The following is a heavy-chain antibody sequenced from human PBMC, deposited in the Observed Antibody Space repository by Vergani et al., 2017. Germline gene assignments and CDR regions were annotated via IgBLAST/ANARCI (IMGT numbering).Heavy chain of an antibody. J-gene: IGHJ6*02. Sequence: QVQLVQSGAEVKKPGSSVKVSCKASGGSFSSYAISWVRQAPGQGLEWMGGIIPIFGTANYAQKFQGRVTITADESTSTAYMELSSLRSEDTAVYYCARPSGPVAVPAAMLPGGEIYYYYGMDVWGQGTTVTVSS. V-gene: IGHV1-69*01. CDR3: ARPSGPVAVPAAMLPGGEIYYYYGMDV. CDR1: GGSFSSYA. D-gene: IGHD2-2*01. CDR2: IIPIFGTA.